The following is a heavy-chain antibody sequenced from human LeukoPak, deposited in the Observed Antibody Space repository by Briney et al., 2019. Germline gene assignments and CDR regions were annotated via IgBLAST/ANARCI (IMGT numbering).Heavy chain of an antibody. CDR1: GDSISSHSYF. CDR3: AKTLPYSGGWRATFDF. J-gene: IGHJ4*02. V-gene: IGHV4-39*01. Sequence: SETLSLTCTVSGDSISSHSYFWGWIRQPPGRGLEWIGNIHYIGSTYYNPSLKSRVTISVDTSTNQFSLKLSSVTAADTAVYYCAKTLPYSGGWRATFDFWGQGTLVTVSS. CDR2: IHYIGST. D-gene: IGHD6-19*01.